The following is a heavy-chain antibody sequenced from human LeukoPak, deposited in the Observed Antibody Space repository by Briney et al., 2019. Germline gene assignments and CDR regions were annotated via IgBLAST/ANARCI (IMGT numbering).Heavy chain of an antibody. CDR3: AKAGSHSYFEH. V-gene: IGHV3-23*01. CDR2: ISPSGSP. Sequence: PGGSLRLSCAPSGLTFSNYAMDCGRQAPGKGLEWVSGISPSGSPYYADSVKGRFTVSRDNSQNTLYLQMNSLRAEDTAVYYCAKAGSHSYFEHWGQGTMVTVSS. CDR1: GLTFSNYA. D-gene: IGHD1-26*01. J-gene: IGHJ4*02.